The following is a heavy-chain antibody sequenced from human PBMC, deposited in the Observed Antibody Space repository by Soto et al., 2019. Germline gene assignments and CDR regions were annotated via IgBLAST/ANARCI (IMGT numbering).Heavy chain of an antibody. V-gene: IGHV6-1*01. D-gene: IGHD2-2*01. CDR1: GDSVSSKSAA. J-gene: IGHJ4*01. Sequence: QSLSLNCAIPGDSVSSKSAACDWIRHSPSRGLEWLLRTYYRSKYYNEYAVSVKSRITSNPDTSRNHFSLHLNSVTPDETAVHYCARGGVSSTSPRSGFDYSGHGTLVA. CDR2: TYYRSKYYN. CDR3: ARGGVSSTSPRSGFDY.